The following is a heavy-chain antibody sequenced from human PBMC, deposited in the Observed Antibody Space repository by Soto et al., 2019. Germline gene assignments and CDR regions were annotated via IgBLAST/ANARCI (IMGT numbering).Heavy chain of an antibody. D-gene: IGHD2-2*01. CDR1: GYTFTIYG. J-gene: IGHJ3*02. CDR2: ISAYNGNT. CDR3: ARDCALGGSIVVVPAAICAFDI. Sequence: GASVKVSCKASGYTFTIYGISWVRQAPGQGLEWMGWISAYNGNTNYAQKLQGRVTMTTDTSTSTAYMELRSLRSDDTAVYYCARDCALGGSIVVVPAAICAFDIWGQGTMVTVSS. V-gene: IGHV1-18*01.